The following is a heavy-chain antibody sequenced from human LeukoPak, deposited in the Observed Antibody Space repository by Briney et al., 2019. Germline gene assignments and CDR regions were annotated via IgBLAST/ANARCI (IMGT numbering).Heavy chain of an antibody. J-gene: IGHJ4*02. CDR2: IYPGDSDT. CDR3: ARRGEAMDPFDY. D-gene: IGHD5-18*01. CDR1: GYSFTSYW. V-gene: IGHV5-51*01. Sequence: GESLKISCKDSGYSFTSYWIGWVRQMPGQGLEWMGIIYPGDSDTRYSPSFQGQVTISADKSLNTAYLQWSSLKASDTAIYYCARRGEAMDPFDYWGQGTLVTVSS.